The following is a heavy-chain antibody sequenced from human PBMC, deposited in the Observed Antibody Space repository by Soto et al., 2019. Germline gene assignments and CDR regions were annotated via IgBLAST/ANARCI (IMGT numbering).Heavy chain of an antibody. V-gene: IGHV3-7*01. D-gene: IGHD5-18*01. Sequence: EVQLVESGGGLVQPGGSLRLSCAASGFTFSSYWMSWVRQAPGKGLEWVANIKPDGSDKYYVDSVKGRFTISRDNAQNSVYLQMHSLRAGDTAVYYCARQYTYGRVWGQGTLVTVSS. J-gene: IGHJ4*02. CDR3: ARQYTYGRV. CDR2: IKPDGSDK. CDR1: GFTFSSYW.